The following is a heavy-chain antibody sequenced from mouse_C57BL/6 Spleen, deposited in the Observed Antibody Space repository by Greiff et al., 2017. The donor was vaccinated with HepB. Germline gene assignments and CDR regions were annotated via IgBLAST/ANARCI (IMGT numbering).Heavy chain of an antibody. D-gene: IGHD1-1*01. J-gene: IGHJ1*03. CDR3: ARSHYYGSSYGGFDV. V-gene: IGHV1-77*01. CDR2: IGPGSGST. Sequence: QVHVKQSGAELVKPGASVKISCKASGYTFTDYYINWVKQRPGQGLEWIGKIGPGSGSTYYNEKFKGKATLTADKSSSTAYMQLSSLTSEDSAVYFCARSHYYGSSYGGFDVWGTGTTVTVSS. CDR1: GYTFTDYY.